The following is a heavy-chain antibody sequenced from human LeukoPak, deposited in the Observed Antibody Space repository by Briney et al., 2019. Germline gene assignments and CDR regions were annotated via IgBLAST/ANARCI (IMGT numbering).Heavy chain of an antibody. Sequence: SSRTLSLTCSVSGGSISGSSYYWAWIRQPPGKGLEWIASIYYTGNAFYNWSLKSRTTISVDTSTNQFSLEVDSVTATDTAVYYCARQLDTSGDYAGFIDYWGQGALVTVSS. CDR2: IYYTGNA. D-gene: IGHD3-9*01. V-gene: IGHV4-39*01. J-gene: IGHJ4*02. CDR1: GGSISGSSYY. CDR3: ARQLDTSGDYAGFIDY.